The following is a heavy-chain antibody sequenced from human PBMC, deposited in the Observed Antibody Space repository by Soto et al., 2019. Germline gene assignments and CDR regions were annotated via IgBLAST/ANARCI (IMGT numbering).Heavy chain of an antibody. J-gene: IGHJ4*02. CDR3: VKEGYMRSDWYGQFDY. Sequence: GGSLGLSCAASGFTFSSYAMSWVRQAPGKGLEFLSAISSYGADTYYADSVKGRFAISRDNSKNTLYLQMSSLRAEDTALYYCVKEGYMRSDWYGQFDYWGQGALVTVSS. D-gene: IGHD6-19*01. V-gene: IGHV3-64D*06. CDR2: ISSYGADT. CDR1: GFTFSSYA.